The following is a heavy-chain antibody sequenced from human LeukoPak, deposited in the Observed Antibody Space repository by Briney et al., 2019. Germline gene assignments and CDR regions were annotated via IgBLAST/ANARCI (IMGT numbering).Heavy chain of an antibody. J-gene: IGHJ4*02. CDR1: GLLLSTHAMR. D-gene: IGHD1/OR15-1a*01. V-gene: IGHV2-70*04. Sequence: SGPTLVNPTQTLTLTCTFSGLLLSTHAMRVSWIRQPPGKALERLARIDWDDDEFYSSPLKTRLTISKDTSKNQVVLTMTNMDPVDTASYYCALSLNNAAYVDYWGQGTLVTVSS. CDR2: IDWDDDE. CDR3: ALSLNNAAYVDY.